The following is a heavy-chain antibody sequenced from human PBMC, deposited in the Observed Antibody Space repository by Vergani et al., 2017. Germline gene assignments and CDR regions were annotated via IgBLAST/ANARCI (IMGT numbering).Heavy chain of an antibody. D-gene: IGHD4-23*01. J-gene: IGHJ4*02. Sequence: QVQLVQSGAEVTKPGASVKVSCKASGDTFTGYYMHWVRQAPEQGLEWMGWINPNSGGTNYAQKFQGRVTMTRDTSISTAYMELSRLRSDDTAVYYCARVDDGGNSGPYGYWGQGTLVTVSS. CDR1: GDTFTGYY. CDR2: INPNSGGT. CDR3: ARVDDGGNSGPYGY. V-gene: IGHV1-2*02.